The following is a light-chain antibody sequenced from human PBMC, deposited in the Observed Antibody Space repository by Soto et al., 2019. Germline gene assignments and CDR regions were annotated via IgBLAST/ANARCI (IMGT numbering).Light chain of an antibody. V-gene: IGLV2-14*01. CDR2: EVS. J-gene: IGLJ2*01. Sequence: QSALTQPASVSGSPGQSITISCTGTSSDVGGYNYVSWYQQHPGKAPKLMISEVSNRPSGVSNRFSGSKSGNTASLTISGLQADDEADYYCSSYTRSTTLVFGGGTQLNGL. CDR3: SSYTRSTTLV. CDR1: SSDVGGYNY.